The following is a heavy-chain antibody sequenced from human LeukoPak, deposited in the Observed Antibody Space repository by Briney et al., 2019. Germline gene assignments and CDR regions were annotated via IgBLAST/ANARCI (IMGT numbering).Heavy chain of an antibody. CDR3: ARDIPTGTGDWFDP. D-gene: IGHD1-1*01. Sequence: GASVKVSCKASGYTFTSYAMNWVRQAPGQGLEWMGWINTNTGNPTYAQGFTGRFVFSLDTSVSTAYLQISSLKAEDTAVYYCARDIPTGTGDWFDPWGQGTLVTVSS. CDR1: GYTFTSYA. J-gene: IGHJ5*02. V-gene: IGHV7-4-1*02. CDR2: INTNTGNP.